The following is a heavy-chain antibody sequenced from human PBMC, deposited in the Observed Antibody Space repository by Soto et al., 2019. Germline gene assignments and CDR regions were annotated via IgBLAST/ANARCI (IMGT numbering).Heavy chain of an antibody. CDR1: GFTFSSYW. Sequence: GGSLRLSCAASGFTFSSYWMHWVRQAPGKGLVWVSRINSDGSSTSYADSVKGRFTISRDNAKNTLYLQMNSLRAEDTAVYYCARGPYSSSSGDWYFDLWGSGTLVTVSS. V-gene: IGHV3-74*01. CDR3: ARGPYSSSSGDWYFDL. J-gene: IGHJ2*01. CDR2: INSDGSST. D-gene: IGHD6-6*01.